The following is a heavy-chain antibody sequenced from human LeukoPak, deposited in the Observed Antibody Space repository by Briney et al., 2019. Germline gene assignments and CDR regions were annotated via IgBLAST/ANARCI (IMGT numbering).Heavy chain of an antibody. CDR3: AREYYGSVAY. CDR2: IHPIDSAT. V-gene: IGHV5-51*01. J-gene: IGHJ4*02. D-gene: IGHD3-10*01. CDR1: GYSFANYW. Sequence: GEFLKISCKASGYSFANYWIGWVRQMPGKGLEWMGIIHPIDSATRYGPSFQGQVTISADASITTVYLQWSSLKALDTAIYYCAREYYGSVAYWGQGTLVTVSS.